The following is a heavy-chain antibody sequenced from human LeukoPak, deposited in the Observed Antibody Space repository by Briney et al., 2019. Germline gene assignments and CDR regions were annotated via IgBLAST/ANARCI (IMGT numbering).Heavy chain of an antibody. CDR3: ARDGYCSSGTCYGKDY. CDR1: GFIFSSYW. Sequence: GGSLRLSCEASGFIFSSYWMHWVRQVPGKGLVWVSRINSDGSSTTYADFVKGRFTISRDNAKNTLYLQMNSLRAEDTAVYYCARDGYCSSGTCYGKDYWGQGTLVTASS. D-gene: IGHD2-2*03. CDR2: INSDGSST. J-gene: IGHJ4*02. V-gene: IGHV3-74*01.